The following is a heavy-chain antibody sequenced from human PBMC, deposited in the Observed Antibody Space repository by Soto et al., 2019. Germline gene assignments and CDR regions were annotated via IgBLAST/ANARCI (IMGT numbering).Heavy chain of an antibody. CDR3: ARGSSGYYWFDP. J-gene: IGHJ5*02. D-gene: IGHD3-22*01. V-gene: IGHV4-38-2*01. CDR2: IYHSGTT. Sequence: SETLSLTCAVSGFSISSGYFWGWIRQPPGKGPEWLGSIYHSGTTYYNPSVKGRVTISVDTSKNQFSLKMSSVTAADTAVYYCARGSSGYYWFDPWGQGTLVTVSS. CDR1: GFSISSGYF.